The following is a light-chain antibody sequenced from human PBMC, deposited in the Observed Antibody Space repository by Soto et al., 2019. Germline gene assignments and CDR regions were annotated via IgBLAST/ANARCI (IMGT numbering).Light chain of an antibody. CDR2: RAS. V-gene: IGKV3-15*01. CDR1: QNIYYN. CDR3: LQYHNLWA. Sequence: ILMTQSPATVSVSPGESATLSCRASQNIYYNVAWYQQRPGQAPRLLIYRASTRAPGVPARFSGSGSGTEFTLTISSLQPEDFTVYSWLQYHNLWAFGQGTKLDIK. J-gene: IGKJ1*01.